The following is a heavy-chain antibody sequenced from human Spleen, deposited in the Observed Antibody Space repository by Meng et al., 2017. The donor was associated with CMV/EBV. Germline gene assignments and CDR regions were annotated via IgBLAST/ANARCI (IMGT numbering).Heavy chain of an antibody. CDR2: ISSSSSYI. Sequence: EVQLVESGXXXXXPXXAXXLSCAASGFTFSSYSMNWVRQAPGKGLEWVSSISSSSSYIYYADSVKGRFTISRDNAKNSLYLQMNSLRAEDTAVYYCARDGGSYGNFFSPSGSDYWGQGTLVTVSS. J-gene: IGHJ4*02. V-gene: IGHV3-21*01. CDR1: GFTFSSYS. CDR3: ARDGGSYGNFFSPSGSDY. D-gene: IGHD1-26*01.